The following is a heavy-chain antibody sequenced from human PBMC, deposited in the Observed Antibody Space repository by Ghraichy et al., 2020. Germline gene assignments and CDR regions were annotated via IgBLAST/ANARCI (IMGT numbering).Heavy chain of an antibody. V-gene: IGHV3-53*01. CDR3: ARWGGSYSSPFDY. CDR2: IYSGGST. J-gene: IGHJ4*02. CDR1: GFTVSSNY. Sequence: GGSLRLSCAASGFTVSSNYMSWVRQAPGKGLEWVSVIYSGGSTYYADSVKGRFTISRDNSKNTLYLQMNSLRAEDTAVYYCARWGGSYSSPFDYWGQGTLVTVSS. D-gene: IGHD1-26*01.